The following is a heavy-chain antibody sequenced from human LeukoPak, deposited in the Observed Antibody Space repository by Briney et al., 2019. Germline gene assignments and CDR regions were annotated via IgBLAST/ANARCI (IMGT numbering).Heavy chain of an antibody. Sequence: GEPLKISCKGSGYSFTSYWIGWVRQMPGKGLEWMGIIYPGDSDTGYSPSFQGQVTISADKSISTAYLQWSSLKASDTAMYYCARHGTPSTRAYYYGMDVWGQGTTVTVSS. CDR3: ARHGTPSTRAYYYGMDV. J-gene: IGHJ6*02. CDR1: GYSFTSYW. V-gene: IGHV5-51*01. D-gene: IGHD1-7*01. CDR2: IYPGDSDT.